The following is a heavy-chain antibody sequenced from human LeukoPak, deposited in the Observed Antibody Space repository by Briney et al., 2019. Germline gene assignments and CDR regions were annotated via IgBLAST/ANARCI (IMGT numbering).Heavy chain of an antibody. V-gene: IGHV3-23*01. CDR2: ISGSGGST. D-gene: IGHD3-16*01. CDR1: GFTFSSYG. CDR3: AKVQVYGYVWESKTPFDY. J-gene: IGHJ4*02. Sequence: GGTLRLSCAASGFTFSSYGMSWVRQAPGKGLEWVSAISGSGGSTYYADSVKGRFTISRDNSKNTLYLQMNSLRAEDTAVYYCAKVQVYGYVWESKTPFDYWGQGTLVTVSS.